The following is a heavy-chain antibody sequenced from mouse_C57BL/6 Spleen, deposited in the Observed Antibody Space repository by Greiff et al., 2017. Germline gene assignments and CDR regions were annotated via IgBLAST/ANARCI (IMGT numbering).Heavy chain of an antibody. J-gene: IGHJ3*01. Sequence: QVQLQQPGAELVMPGASVKLSCKASGYTFTSYWMHWVKQRPGQGLEWIGEIDPSDSYTNYNQKFKGKSTWTVDKSSSTAYMQLSSLTSEDSAVYYGVRSYDGSTWFAYWGQGTLLTVSA. V-gene: IGHV1-69*01. D-gene: IGHD2-3*01. CDR3: VRSYDGSTWFAY. CDR1: GYTFTSYW. CDR2: IDPSDSYT.